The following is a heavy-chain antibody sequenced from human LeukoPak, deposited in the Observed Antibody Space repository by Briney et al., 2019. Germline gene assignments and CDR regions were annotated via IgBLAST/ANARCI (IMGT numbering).Heavy chain of an antibody. V-gene: IGHV4-34*01. CDR3: ARGGRAAAGLDFDY. CDR2: INHSGST. J-gene: IGHJ4*02. Sequence: PSETLSLTCAVYGGSFSGYYWSWIRQPPGKGLEWIGEINHSGSTNYNPSLKSRVTISVDTSKNQFSLKLSSVTAADTAVYYCARGGRAAAGLDFDYWGQGTLVTVSS. CDR1: GGSFSGYY. D-gene: IGHD6-13*01.